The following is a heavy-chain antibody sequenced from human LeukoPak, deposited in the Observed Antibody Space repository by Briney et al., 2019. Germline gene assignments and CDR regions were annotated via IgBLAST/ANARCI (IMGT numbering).Heavy chain of an antibody. V-gene: IGHV3-9*01. CDR3: AKGYCSSTSCRPNWFDP. D-gene: IGHD2-2*01. Sequence: GRSLRLSCAASGFIFDDYAMHWVRQAPGKGLEWVSGISWNSGSIGYADSVKGRFTISRDNAKNSLYLQMNSLRAEDTALYYCAKGYCSSTSCRPNWFDPWGQGTLVTVSS. J-gene: IGHJ5*02. CDR2: ISWNSGSI. CDR1: GFIFDDYA.